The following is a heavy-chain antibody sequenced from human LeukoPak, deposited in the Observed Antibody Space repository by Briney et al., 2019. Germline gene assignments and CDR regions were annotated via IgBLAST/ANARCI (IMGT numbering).Heavy chain of an antibody. V-gene: IGHV3-23*01. Sequence: GGSLRLSCAASGFTFSSYAMSWVRQAPGKGLEWVSVISGSGGTTHYADSVKGRFSISRDKSKNTLYLATNSLIADHTAVYYCARGWSGWYLFDNWGQGTLVTVSS. CDR3: ARGWSGWYLFDN. CDR2: ISGSGGTT. J-gene: IGHJ4*02. CDR1: GFTFSSYA. D-gene: IGHD6-19*01.